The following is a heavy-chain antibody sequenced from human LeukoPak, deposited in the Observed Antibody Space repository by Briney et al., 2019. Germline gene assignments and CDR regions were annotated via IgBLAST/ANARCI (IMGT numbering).Heavy chain of an antibody. CDR1: GYTFTGYY. V-gene: IGHV1-2*02. D-gene: IGHD2/OR15-2a*01. Sequence: ASVKVSCKASGYTFTGYYMRWVRQAPGQGLEWMGWINPNSGGTNYAQKFQGRVTMTRDTSISTAYMELSRLRSDDTAVYYCARVGRASMTYYYGMDVWGQGTTVTVSS. CDR3: ARVGRASMTYYYGMDV. J-gene: IGHJ6*02. CDR2: INPNSGGT.